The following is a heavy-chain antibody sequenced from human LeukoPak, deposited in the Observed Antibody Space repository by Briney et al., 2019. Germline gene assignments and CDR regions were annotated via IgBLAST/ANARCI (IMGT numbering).Heavy chain of an antibody. D-gene: IGHD6-19*01. CDR3: ARDVYSSGWYPSVY. J-gene: IGHJ4*02. V-gene: IGHV3-21*01. Sequence: GGSLRLSCAASGFTFSSYSMNWVRQAPGKGLEWVSSISSSSSYIYYADSVKGRFTISRDNAENSLYLQMNSLRAEDTAVYYCARDVYSSGWYPSVYWGQGTLVTVSS. CDR1: GFTFSSYS. CDR2: ISSSSSYI.